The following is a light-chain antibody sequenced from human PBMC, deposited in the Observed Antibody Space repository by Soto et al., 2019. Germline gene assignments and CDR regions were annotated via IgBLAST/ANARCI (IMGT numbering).Light chain of an antibody. CDR3: QQYGSSPA. CDR2: GAS. J-gene: IGKJ1*01. Sequence: EIVLTQSPGTLSLSPGERATLSCRASQIVSSSYLAWYQQKPGQAPRLLIYGASSRATGIPDRFSGSGSGTDFTLTISRLEPEDFAVYYCQQYGSSPAFGQGTKVDIK. CDR1: QIVSSSY. V-gene: IGKV3-20*01.